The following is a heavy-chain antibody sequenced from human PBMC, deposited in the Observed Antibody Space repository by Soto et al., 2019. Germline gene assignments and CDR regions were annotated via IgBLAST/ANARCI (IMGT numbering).Heavy chain of an antibody. V-gene: IGHV1-2*02. D-gene: IGHD6-6*01. J-gene: IGHJ3*02. CDR2: INPNSGGT. CDR1: GYTFTCYY. CDR3: ARVGGAAHDAFDI. Sequence: XSVKVSCKASGYTFTCYYMHLVRQAPGQGLEWMGWINPNSGGTNYAQKFQGRVTMTRDTSISTAYMELSRLRSDDTAVYYCARVGGAAHDAFDIWGQGTMVTVSS.